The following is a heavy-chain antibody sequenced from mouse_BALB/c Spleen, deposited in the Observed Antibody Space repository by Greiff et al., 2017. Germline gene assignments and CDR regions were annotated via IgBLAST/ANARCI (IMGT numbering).Heavy chain of an antibody. CDR1: GYTFTEYT. CDR2: INPNNGGT. V-gene: IGHV1-18*01. D-gene: IGHD1-1*01. Sequence: VQLKQSGPELVKPGASVKISCKTSGYTFTEYTMHWVKQSHGKSLEWIGGINPNNGGTSYNQKFKGKATLTVDKSSSTAYMELRSLTSEDSAVYYCLTTVVATIDYWYFDVWGAGTTVTVSS. CDR3: LTTVVATIDYWYFDV. J-gene: IGHJ1*01.